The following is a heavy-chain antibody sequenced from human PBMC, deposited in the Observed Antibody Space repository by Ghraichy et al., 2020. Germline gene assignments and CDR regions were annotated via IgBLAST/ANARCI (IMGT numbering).Heavy chain of an antibody. D-gene: IGHD1-26*01. CDR2: IYSGGST. J-gene: IGHJ6*02. Sequence: GGSLRLSCAASGFTVSSNYMSWVRQAPGKGLEWVSVIYSGGSTYYADSVKGRFTISRDNSKNTLYLQMNSLRAEDTAVYYCARDRIVGATYYYYYGMDVWGQGTTVTVSS. V-gene: IGHV3-53*01. CDR3: ARDRIVGATYYYYYGMDV. CDR1: GFTVSSNY.